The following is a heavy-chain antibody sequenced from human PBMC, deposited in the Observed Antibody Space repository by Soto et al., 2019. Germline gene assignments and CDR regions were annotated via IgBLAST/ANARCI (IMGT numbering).Heavy chain of an antibody. V-gene: IGHV3-30-3*01. CDR3: ARDRTRGSGWYVNWYFDL. J-gene: IGHJ2*01. CDR1: GFTFRSYA. CDR2: ISYDGNNK. Sequence: QVQLVESGGGVVQPGRSLRLSCAASGFTFRSYAMHWVRQAPGKGLEWVALISYDGNNKYYADSVKGRLTVSRDNSKNTVDIQMNSLTAEDPAVYYCARDRTRGSGWYVNWYFDLWGRGPLVTVSS. D-gene: IGHD6-19*01.